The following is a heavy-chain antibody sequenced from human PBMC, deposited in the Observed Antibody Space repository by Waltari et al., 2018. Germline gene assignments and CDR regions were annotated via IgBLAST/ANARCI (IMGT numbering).Heavy chain of an antibody. CDR1: GFTFSSYS. Sequence: EVQLVESGGGLVQPGGSLRLSCAASGFTFSSYSMNWVRRAPGKGLEWGSYISSSSRTIYYADSVKGRFTISRDNAKNSLYLQMNRLGAEDTAVYYCARVVVIATSIDYWGQGTLVTVSS. CDR3: ARVVVIATSIDY. CDR2: ISSSSRTI. J-gene: IGHJ4*02. V-gene: IGHV3-48*01. D-gene: IGHD2-21*01.